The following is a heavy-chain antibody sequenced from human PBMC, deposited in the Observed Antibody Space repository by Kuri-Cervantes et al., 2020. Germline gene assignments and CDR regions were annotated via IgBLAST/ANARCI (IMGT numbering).Heavy chain of an antibody. D-gene: IGHD5-18*01. CDR2: INHWGST. CDR3: AGRVDTAMFAFDP. V-gene: IGHV4-34*01. J-gene: IGHJ5*01. Sequence: SETLSLTCAVYGGSLSGYYWNWIRQPPGKGLEWIGEINHWGSTKYNPSLKSRVTISEDTSKNQFSLKLSSVTAADTAVYYCAGRVDTAMFAFDPWGQGTLVTVSS. CDR1: GGSLSGYY.